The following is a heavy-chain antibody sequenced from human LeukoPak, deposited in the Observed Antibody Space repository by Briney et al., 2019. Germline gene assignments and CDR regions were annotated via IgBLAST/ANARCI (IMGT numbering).Heavy chain of an antibody. D-gene: IGHD3-10*01. V-gene: IGHV3-21*01. CDR1: GFTFSSYN. J-gene: IGHJ6*03. Sequence: GGSLRLSYAASGFTFSSYNMNWVRQAPGKGLEWVSSISGSSSYIYYADSVKGRFTISRDNAKKSLYLQMNSLRVEDTAVYYCARSELGYNYYYMDVWGKGTTVTISS. CDR2: ISGSSSYI. CDR3: ARSELGYNYYYMDV.